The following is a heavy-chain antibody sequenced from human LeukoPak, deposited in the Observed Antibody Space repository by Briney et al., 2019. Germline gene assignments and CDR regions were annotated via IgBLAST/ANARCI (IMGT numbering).Heavy chain of an antibody. CDR1: GFTLSSYS. Sequence: GESLRLSCAASGFTLSSYSMNWVRQAPGKGLEWVSSISSSSSYIYYADSVKGRFTISRDNAKNSLYLQMNSLRAEDTAVYYCARGGYSSSYFDYWGQGTLVTVSS. CDR2: ISSSSSYI. J-gene: IGHJ4*02. V-gene: IGHV3-21*01. D-gene: IGHD6-13*01. CDR3: ARGGYSSSYFDY.